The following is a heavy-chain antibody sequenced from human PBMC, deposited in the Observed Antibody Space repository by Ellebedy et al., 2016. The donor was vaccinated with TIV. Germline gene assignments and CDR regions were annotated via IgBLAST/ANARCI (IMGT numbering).Heavy chain of an antibody. D-gene: IGHD5-12*01. CDR2: INGDGSNI. V-gene: IGHV3-74*01. J-gene: IGHJ4*02. CDR1: GFTFSSSW. Sequence: PGGSLRLSCAASGFTFSSSWVHWVRQVPGKGLVWVARINGDGSNIGYADSVKGRFTISRDNAKSPLYLQMNSLRAEDTAVYYCARNEGSGNRGYDPFDYWGQGTQVTVSS. CDR3: ARNEGSGNRGYDPFDY.